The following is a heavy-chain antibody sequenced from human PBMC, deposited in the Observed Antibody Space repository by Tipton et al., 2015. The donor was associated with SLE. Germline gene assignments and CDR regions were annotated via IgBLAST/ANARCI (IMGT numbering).Heavy chain of an antibody. CDR3: ARGGPRTVGTSGWFDP. CDR1: GGSISSHY. D-gene: IGHD3-10*01. CDR2: INHSGST. J-gene: IGHJ5*02. V-gene: IGHV4-34*01. Sequence: TLSLTCTVSGGSISSHYWSWIRQPPGKGLEWIGEINHSGSTNYNPSLKSRVTISVDTSKNQFSLKLSSVTAADTAVYYCARGGPRTVGTSGWFDPWGQGTLVTVSS.